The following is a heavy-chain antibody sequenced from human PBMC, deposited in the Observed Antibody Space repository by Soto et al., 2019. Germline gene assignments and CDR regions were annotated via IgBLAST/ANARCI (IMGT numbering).Heavy chain of an antibody. CDR3: ARGVPNFDY. V-gene: IGHV4-34*01. D-gene: IGHD2-2*01. CDR1: GGSFSGYY. J-gene: IGHJ4*02. CDR2: INHSGST. Sequence: SETLSLTCAVYGGSFSGYYWSWIRQPPGKGLEWIGEINHSGSTNYNPSLKSRVTISVDTSKNQFSLKLSSVTAADTAVYYCARGVPNFDYWGQGTLVTVSS.